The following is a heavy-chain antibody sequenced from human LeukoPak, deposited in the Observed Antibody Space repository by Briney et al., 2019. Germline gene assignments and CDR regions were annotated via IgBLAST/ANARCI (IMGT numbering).Heavy chain of an antibody. D-gene: IGHD5-12*01. J-gene: IGHJ4*02. CDR2: INSDGSST. Sequence: PGGSLRLSCAASGFTFSSYWMHWVRQAPGKGLVWVSRINSDGSSTSYADSVKGRFTISRDNSKNTLYLQMNSLRAEDTAVYYCAKVGGYSGPDRMGTYFDYWGQGTLVTVSS. CDR3: AKVGGYSGPDRMGTYFDY. V-gene: IGHV3-74*01. CDR1: GFTFSSYW.